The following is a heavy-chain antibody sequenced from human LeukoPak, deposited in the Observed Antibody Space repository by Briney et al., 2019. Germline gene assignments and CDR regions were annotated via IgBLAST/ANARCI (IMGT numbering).Heavy chain of an antibody. J-gene: IGHJ4*02. CDR1: GFTFNDYA. CDR2: INWNNGDI. CDR3: GKGGGSSWGDFDS. V-gene: IGHV3-9*01. D-gene: IGHD6-13*01. Sequence: GGSLRLSCAASGFTFNDYAMHWVRQAPGKGLEWVSGINWNNGDIAYGDSVKGRFTISRDNAKNSLYLQMNSLTTEDTAMYYCGKGGGSSWGDFDSWGQGTLVTVSS.